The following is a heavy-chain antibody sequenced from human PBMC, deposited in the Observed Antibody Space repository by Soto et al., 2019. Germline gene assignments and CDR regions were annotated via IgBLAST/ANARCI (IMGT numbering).Heavy chain of an antibody. Sequence: QITLKESGPTLVKPTQTLTLTCTFSRFSLNTRGVGVGWIRQPPGKALEWLALISWDDEKRYSPSLKSRLTITKDASENRVVLTMTNMDPVDTDSYYFAHSRGDLLTGHYYFNYWVQGTLVTVSS. CDR1: RFSLNTRGVG. D-gene: IGHD3-9*01. V-gene: IGHV2-5*02. J-gene: IGHJ4*02. CDR2: ISWDDEK. CDR3: AHSRGDLLTGHYYFNY.